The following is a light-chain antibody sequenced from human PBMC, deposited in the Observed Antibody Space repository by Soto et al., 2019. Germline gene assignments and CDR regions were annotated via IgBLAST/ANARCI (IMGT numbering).Light chain of an antibody. Sequence: QSVLTQPASVSGSPGQSITISCTGTSSDVGSYNFVSWYQQHPGKAPKLMIYEASKRPSGVSNRFSGSKSGNTASLTISWLQPEDEADYYCCSYAGSSTYVFGAGTKVTVL. CDR1: SSDVGSYNF. CDR3: CSYAGSSTYV. J-gene: IGLJ1*01. CDR2: EAS. V-gene: IGLV2-23*01.